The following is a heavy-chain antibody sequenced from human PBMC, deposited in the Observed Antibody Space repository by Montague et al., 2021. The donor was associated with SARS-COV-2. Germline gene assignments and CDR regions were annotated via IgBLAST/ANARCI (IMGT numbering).Heavy chain of an antibody. V-gene: IGHV4-59*01. CDR3: ATEMGVLTGYNYFDH. CDR2: IYYSGST. D-gene: IGHD5-18*01. CDR1: GGSLSSYY. Sequence: SETLSLTCTVSGGSLSSYYWSWIRQPPGKGLEWIGYIYYSGSTNYNPSLKSRVTISVDTSKNQFSLKLNSVTAADTALYYCATEMGVLTGYNYFDHWGQGTLVSVSS. J-gene: IGHJ4*02.